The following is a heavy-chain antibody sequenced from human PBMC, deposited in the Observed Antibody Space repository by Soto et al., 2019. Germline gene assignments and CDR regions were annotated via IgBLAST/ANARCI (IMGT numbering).Heavy chain of an antibody. V-gene: IGHV3-9*01. CDR1: EFTFDDYA. J-gene: IGHJ4*02. CDR3: VKDKSLRGEASTYYFDF. D-gene: IGHD2-21*01. Sequence: EVQLVESGGGLVHPGRSLRLSCAASEFTFDDYAMHWVRQAPGKGLEWVAFISWSSVYTGYADSVKGRFTISRDNAKSSLYLDMNRLRPEDTALYYCVKDKSLRGEASTYYFDFWGQGTLVTVSS. CDR2: ISWSSVYT.